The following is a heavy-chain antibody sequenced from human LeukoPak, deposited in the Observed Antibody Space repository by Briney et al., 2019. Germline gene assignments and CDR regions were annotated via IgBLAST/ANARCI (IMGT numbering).Heavy chain of an antibody. J-gene: IGHJ4*02. CDR3: ATSRVFDY. CDR1: GFTFSTYW. Sequence: GGSLRLSCAASGFTFSTYWMGWVRQAPGKEPEWLSYINSKGDNILYRDSVKGRFTISRDNAENSLYLQMNSLKAEDTAVYYCATSRVFDYWGQGALVIVSS. CDR2: INSKGDNI. V-gene: IGHV3-48*04.